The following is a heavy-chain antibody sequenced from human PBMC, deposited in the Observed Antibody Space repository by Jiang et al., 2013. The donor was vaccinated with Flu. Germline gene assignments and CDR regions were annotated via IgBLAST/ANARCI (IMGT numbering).Heavy chain of an antibody. CDR2: IWYDGSNK. D-gene: IGHD2-2*01. CDR1: GFTFSSYG. CDR3: ARSGNSIVVVPAAMPNDY. Sequence: LSCAASGFTFSSYGMHWVRQAPGKGLEWVAVIWYDGSNKYYADSVKGRFTISRDNSKNTLYLQMNSLRAEDTAAYYCARSGNSIVVVPAAMPNDYWGQGTLVTVSS. V-gene: IGHV3-33*01. J-gene: IGHJ4*02.